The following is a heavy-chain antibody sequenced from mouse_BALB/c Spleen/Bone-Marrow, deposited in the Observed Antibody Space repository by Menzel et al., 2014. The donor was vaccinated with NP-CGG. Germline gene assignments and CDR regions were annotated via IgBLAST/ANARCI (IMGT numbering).Heavy chain of an antibody. Sequence: QVQLKQSGAELVRPGTPVKLSCKASGYTFTSYWMNWVKQRPGRGLEWIGRIDPSDSETHYNQKFKDKATLTVDKSSSTAYIQLSSLTSEDSAAYYCARWGAYFDYWGQGTTLTVSS. CDR1: GYTFTSYW. CDR3: ARWGAYFDY. CDR2: IDPSDSET. V-gene: IGHV1-61*01. J-gene: IGHJ2*01.